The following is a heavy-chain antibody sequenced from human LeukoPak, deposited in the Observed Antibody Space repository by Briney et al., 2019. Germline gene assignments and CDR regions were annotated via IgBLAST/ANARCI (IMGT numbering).Heavy chain of an antibody. D-gene: IGHD3-16*01. Sequence: SQTLSLTCVVSGDSVSSDGAAWNWIRQSPSRGLEWLGRTYYRSKWYSDYAVSVKSRIIINPDTSKNQFSLQLNSVTPEDTAVYYCATWGLDVWGQGTTVIVSS. CDR3: ATWGLDV. J-gene: IGHJ6*02. V-gene: IGHV6-1*01. CDR2: TYYRSKWYS. CDR1: GDSVSSDGAA.